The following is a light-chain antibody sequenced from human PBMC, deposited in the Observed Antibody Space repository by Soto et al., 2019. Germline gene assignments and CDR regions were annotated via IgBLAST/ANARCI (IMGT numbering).Light chain of an antibody. CDR1: QSVSSY. CDR2: DAS. J-gene: IGKJ1*01. Sequence: ETVTTRPRATFCGHPEARATFSFRASQSVSSYLAWYQQKPGQAPRLLIHDASNRATGIPARFSGSGSGTDFTLTISSLEPEDFALYYCQQYGSSPETFGQGTEVDI. CDR3: QQYGSSPET. V-gene: IGKV3-11*01.